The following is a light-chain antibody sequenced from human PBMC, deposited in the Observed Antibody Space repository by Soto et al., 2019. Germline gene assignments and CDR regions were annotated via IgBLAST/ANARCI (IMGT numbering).Light chain of an antibody. J-gene: IGLJ2*01. V-gene: IGLV2-11*01. CDR2: DVS. CDR1: SSNVGGYNF. CDR3: CSYAGSFTLL. Sequence: QSALTQPRSVSGSPGQSVTISSTGTSSNVGGYNFVSWYQQEPGKAPKLMVYDVSKRPSGVPDRFSGSKFGNTASLTISGLQAEDEGDYYCCSYAGSFTLLFGGGTKLTVL.